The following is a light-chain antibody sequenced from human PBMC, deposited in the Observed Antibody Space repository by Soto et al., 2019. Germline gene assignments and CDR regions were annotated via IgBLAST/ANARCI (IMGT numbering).Light chain of an antibody. Sequence: EIVLTQSPGTLSLSPGERATLSCRASQTVRTNYLAWFQHKPGQAPRLLIYGASSRATGIPDRFSGSGSGTDFTLTINRLEPEDFAVYFCQQNSDSPLTFGGGTKVEIK. CDR2: GAS. CDR1: QTVRTNY. J-gene: IGKJ4*01. V-gene: IGKV3-20*01. CDR3: QQNSDSPLT.